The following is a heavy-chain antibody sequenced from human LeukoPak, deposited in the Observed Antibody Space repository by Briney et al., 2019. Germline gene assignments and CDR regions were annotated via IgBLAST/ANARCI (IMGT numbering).Heavy chain of an antibody. D-gene: IGHD3-16*01. J-gene: IGHJ6*03. CDR3: ARVWSDQAPLYYYYYYMDV. CDR2: IYYSGST. Sequence: PSETLSLTCTVSGGSISSYYWSWIRQPPGKGLEWIGYIYYSGSTNYNPSLKSRVTISVDTSKNQFSLKLSSVTAADTAVYYCARVWSDQAPLYYYYYYMDVWGKGTTVTVSS. V-gene: IGHV4-59*01. CDR1: GGSISSYY.